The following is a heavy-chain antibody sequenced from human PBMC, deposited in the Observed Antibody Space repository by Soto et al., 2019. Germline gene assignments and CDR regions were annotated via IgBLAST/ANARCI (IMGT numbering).Heavy chain of an antibody. CDR3: AKRGRYYDSSGYYYPLDY. CDR1: GGTFSSYA. Sequence: SVKVSCKASGGTFSSYAISWVRQAPGQGLEWMGGIIPIFGTANYAQKFQGRVTITADESTSTAYMELSSLRSEDTAVYYCAKRGRYYDSSGYYYPLDYWGQGTLVTVSS. CDR2: IIPIFGTA. D-gene: IGHD3-22*01. J-gene: IGHJ4*02. V-gene: IGHV1-69*13.